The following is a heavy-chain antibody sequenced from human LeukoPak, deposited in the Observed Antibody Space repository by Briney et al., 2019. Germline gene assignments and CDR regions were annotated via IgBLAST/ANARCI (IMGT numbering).Heavy chain of an antibody. CDR3: ARESGGFGESLSAFDI. J-gene: IGHJ3*02. D-gene: IGHD3-10*01. CDR1: GGSISSYY. V-gene: IGHV4-4*07. CDR2: IYTSGST. Sequence: SETLSLTCTVSGGSISSYYWSWIRQPAGKGLEWIGRIYTSGSTNYNPSLKSRVTMSVDTSKNQFSLKLSSVTAADTAVYYCARESGGFGESLSAFDIWGQGTMVTVSS.